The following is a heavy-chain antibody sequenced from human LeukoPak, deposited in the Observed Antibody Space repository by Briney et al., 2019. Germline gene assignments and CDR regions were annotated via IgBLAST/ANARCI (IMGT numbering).Heavy chain of an antibody. D-gene: IGHD6-19*01. CDR2: ISGSGGSI. CDR1: GFTFSSYA. CDR3: AKLVYSSGWRDY. Sequence: GGSLRLSCAASGFTFSSYAMSWVRQTPGKVLEWVSSISGSGGSIYYADSVKGRFTISRDNSKNTLYLQMSSLRGEDTAFYYCAKLVYSSGWRDYWGQGTLVTVSS. J-gene: IGHJ4*02. V-gene: IGHV3-23*01.